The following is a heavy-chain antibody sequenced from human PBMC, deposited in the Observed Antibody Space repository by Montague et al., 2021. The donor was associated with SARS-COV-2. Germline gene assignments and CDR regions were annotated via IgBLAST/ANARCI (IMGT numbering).Heavy chain of an antibody. CDR3: ARGGRGSRYHLLSGTWFDP. CDR2: INHSGTT. V-gene: IGHV4-34*01. Sequence: SETLSLTCAVYGGSFSGYYWSWIRQSPGKGLEWIGEINHSGTTNYNPFLKSRVIISADTSQNQFSLKTSSVIAADTAVYYRARGGRGSRYHLLSGTWFDPWGQGTLVTVSS. CDR1: GGSFSGYY. J-gene: IGHJ5*02. D-gene: IGHD2-2*01.